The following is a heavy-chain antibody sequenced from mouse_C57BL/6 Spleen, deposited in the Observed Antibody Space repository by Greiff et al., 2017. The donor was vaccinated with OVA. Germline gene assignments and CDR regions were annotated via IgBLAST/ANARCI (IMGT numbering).Heavy chain of an antibody. Sequence: QVQLQQSGAELVRPGTSVKVSCKASGYAFTNYLIEWVKQRPGQGLEWIGVINPGSGGTNYNEKFKGKATLTADKSSSTAYMQLSSLTSEDSAVYFCARRNWDYDEGFAYWGQGTLVTVSA. CDR2: INPGSGGT. D-gene: IGHD2-4*01. J-gene: IGHJ3*01. V-gene: IGHV1-54*01. CDR1: GYAFTNYL. CDR3: ARRNWDYDEGFAY.